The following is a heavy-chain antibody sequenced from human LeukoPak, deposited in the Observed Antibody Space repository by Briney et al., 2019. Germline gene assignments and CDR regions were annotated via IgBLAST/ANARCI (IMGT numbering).Heavy chain of an antibody. CDR1: GGTFSSYG. J-gene: IGHJ2*01. V-gene: IGHV1-18*01. CDR3: ARSDCSSTSCYSYWYFDL. CDR2: ISAYNGNT. Sequence: GASVKVSCKASGGTFSSYGISWVRQAPGQGLEWMGWISAYNGNTNYAQKLQGRVTMTTDTSTSTAYMELRSLRSDDTAVYYCARSDCSSTSCYSYWYFDLWGRGTLVTVSS. D-gene: IGHD2-2*01.